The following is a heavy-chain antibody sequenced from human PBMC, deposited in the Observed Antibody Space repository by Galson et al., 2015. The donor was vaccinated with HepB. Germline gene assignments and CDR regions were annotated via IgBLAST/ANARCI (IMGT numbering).Heavy chain of an antibody. V-gene: IGHV4-39*01. J-gene: IGHJ4*02. CDR3: ASYCSTPSCFIGFTY. CDR2: IYYSGST. CDR1: GGSISSGSYY. Sequence: SETLSLTCTVSGGSISSGSYYWGWIRQPPGQGLEWIGSIYYSGSTYYNPSLNSRLTISVDTSKNQFSLRLNSVTAADAAVYYCASYCSTPSCFIGFTYWGQGTLVTVSS. D-gene: IGHD2-2*01.